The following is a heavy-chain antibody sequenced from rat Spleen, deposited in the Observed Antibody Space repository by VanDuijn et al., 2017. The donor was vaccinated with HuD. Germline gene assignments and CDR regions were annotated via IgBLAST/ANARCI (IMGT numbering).Heavy chain of an antibody. CDR2: LTSSGSNT. V-gene: IGHV5-7*01. D-gene: IGHD1-4*01. J-gene: IGHJ2*01. Sequence: EVQLVETGGGLVQPGKSLKLSCVASGFTFSSFTMAWVRQAPKKGLEWVATLTSSGSNTYYPDSVKGRFTISRDNAKSTLYLQMDSLRSEDTSTYYCARRRGYFDYWGQGVMVTVSS. CDR3: ARRRGYFDY. CDR1: GFTFSSFT.